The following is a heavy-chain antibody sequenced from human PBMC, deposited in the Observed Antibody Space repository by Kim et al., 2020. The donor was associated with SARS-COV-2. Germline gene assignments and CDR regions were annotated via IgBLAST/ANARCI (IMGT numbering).Heavy chain of an antibody. CDR1: GGSFSGYY. Sequence: SETLSLTCAVYGGSFSGYYWSWIRQPPGKGLEWIGEINHSVSTNYNPSLKSRVTISVDTSKNQFSLKLSSVTAADTAVYYCARVPSRRYYYGSGSYFDYWGQGTLVTVSS. D-gene: IGHD3-10*01. CDR3: ARVPSRRYYYGSGSYFDY. J-gene: IGHJ4*02. V-gene: IGHV4-34*01. CDR2: INHSVST.